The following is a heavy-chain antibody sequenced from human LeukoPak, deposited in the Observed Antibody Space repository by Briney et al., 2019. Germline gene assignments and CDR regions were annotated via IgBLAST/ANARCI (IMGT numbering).Heavy chain of an antibody. J-gene: IGHJ4*02. V-gene: IGHV3-13*01. CDR1: GFTFSSYA. D-gene: IGHD2-8*02. CDR3: ARDRGTGYDY. Sequence: GGSLRLSCAASGFTFSSYAMSWVRQAPGKGLEWVSGIGTGGDTYYAGSVKGRFTISRENAKNSLYLQMNSLRAGDTAVYYCARDRGTGYDYWGQGTLVTVSS. CDR2: IGTGGDT.